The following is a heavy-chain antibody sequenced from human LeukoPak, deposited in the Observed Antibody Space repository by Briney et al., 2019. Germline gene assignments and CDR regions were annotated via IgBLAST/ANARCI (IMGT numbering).Heavy chain of an antibody. J-gene: IGHJ4*02. D-gene: IGHD6-13*01. CDR3: ARPIAPGIAAAVPFDY. V-gene: IGHV2-70*01. CDR1: GFSLSTSGMC. Sequence: SGPTLVNPTQTLTLTCTFSGFSLSTSGMCVSWIRQPPGKALEWLALIDWDDDKYYSTSLKTRLTISKDTSKNQVVLTMTNMDPVDTATYYCARPIAPGIAAAVPFDYWGQGTLVTVSS. CDR2: IDWDDDK.